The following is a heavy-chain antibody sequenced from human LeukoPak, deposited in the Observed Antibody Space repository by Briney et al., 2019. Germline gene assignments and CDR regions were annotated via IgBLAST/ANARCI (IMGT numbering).Heavy chain of an antibody. CDR3: AREGGLGYCSTTSCALRY. CDR1: EFTVSGNY. V-gene: IGHV3-66*03. Sequence: GGSLRLSCAASEFTVSGNYMSWVRQAPGKGLEWVSAIYNSGTTYYADSVKGRFTISRDNPKKTLYLQMNSLRAEDTAVYYCAREGGLGYCSTTSCALRYWGQGTLVTVSS. D-gene: IGHD2-2*01. CDR2: IYNSGTT. J-gene: IGHJ4*02.